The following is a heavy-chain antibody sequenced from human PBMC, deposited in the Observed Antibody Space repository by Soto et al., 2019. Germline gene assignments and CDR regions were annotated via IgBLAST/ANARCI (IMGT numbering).Heavy chain of an antibody. V-gene: IGHV4-61*01. Sequence: QVQLQESGPGVVKPSDTLSVTCTVSGGSVSSRSHFWSWIRQPPGRRLQWIGYIYYTENTNYSPSLKSRATLSVDTSRNQFSLRLTSVTAADTAIYYCARYDAESGSNKLDPWGQGTLVTVSS. CDR2: IYYTENT. D-gene: IGHD5-12*01. J-gene: IGHJ5*02. CDR3: ARYDAESGSNKLDP. CDR1: GGSVSSRSHF.